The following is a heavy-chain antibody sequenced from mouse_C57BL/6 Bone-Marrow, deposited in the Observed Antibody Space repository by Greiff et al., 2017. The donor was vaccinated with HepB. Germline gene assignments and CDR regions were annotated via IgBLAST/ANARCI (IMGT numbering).Heavy chain of an antibody. CDR2: IYPRSGNT. CDR1: GYTFTSYG. V-gene: IGHV1-81*01. Sequence: VKLMESGAELARPGASVKLSCKASGYTFTSYGISWVKQRTGQGLEWIGEIYPRSGNTYYNEKFKGKATLTADKSSSTAYMELRSLTSEDSAVYFCAIDSSGYEGLYWGQGTLVTVSA. CDR3: AIDSSGYEGLY. J-gene: IGHJ3*01. D-gene: IGHD3-2*02.